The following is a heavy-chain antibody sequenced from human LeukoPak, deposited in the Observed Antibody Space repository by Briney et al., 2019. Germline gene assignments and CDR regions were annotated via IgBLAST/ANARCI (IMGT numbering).Heavy chain of an antibody. J-gene: IGHJ5*02. CDR3: AREEYYYDSSGYYSNWFDP. CDR2: IWYDGSNK. V-gene: IGHV3-33*01. Sequence: GGSLRLSCAASGFTFSSYGMHWVRQAPGKGLEWVAVIWYDGSNKYYADSVKGRFTISRDNSKNTLYLQMNSLRAEDTAVYYCAREEYYYDSSGYYSNWFDPWGQGTPVTVSS. D-gene: IGHD3-22*01. CDR1: GFTFSSYG.